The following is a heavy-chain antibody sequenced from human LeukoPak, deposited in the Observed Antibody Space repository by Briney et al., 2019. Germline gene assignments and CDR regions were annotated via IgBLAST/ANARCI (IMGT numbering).Heavy chain of an antibody. CDR1: GFTFSSYA. D-gene: IGHD6-6*01. CDR2: ITDSGGDT. J-gene: IGHJ4*02. CDR3: AKGSGSSRPYYFDY. V-gene: IGHV3-23*01. Sequence: GGSLRLSCAASGFTFSSYAMSWVRQAPGKGLEWVSAITDSGGDTYHADSVKGRFTISRDNSKNMLYLHMNSLRAEDSAIYYCAKGSGSSRPYYFDYWGQGTLVTVSS.